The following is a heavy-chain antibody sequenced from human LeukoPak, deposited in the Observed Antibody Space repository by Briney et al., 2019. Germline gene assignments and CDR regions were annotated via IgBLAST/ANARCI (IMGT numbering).Heavy chain of an antibody. CDR2: IYYSGST. D-gene: IGHD3-10*01. J-gene: IGHJ5*02. Sequence: SETLSLTCTVSGGSISSSSYYWGWIRQPPGKGLEWIGSIYYSGSTYYNPSLKSRVTISVDTSKNQFSLKLSSVTAADTAVYYCARHSGVLLWFGGQFDHWGRGTLVTVSS. CDR3: ARHSGVLLWFGGQFDH. V-gene: IGHV4-39*01. CDR1: GGSISSSSYY.